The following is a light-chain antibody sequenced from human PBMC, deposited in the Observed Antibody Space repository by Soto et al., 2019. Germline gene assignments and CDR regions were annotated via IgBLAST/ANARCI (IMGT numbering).Light chain of an antibody. J-gene: IGKJ1*01. V-gene: IGKV1-5*03. CDR3: QLYSVYSSWT. CDR2: QAS. Sequence: DIEMTQSPSTLXASVGDRVTITCRASESISRWLAWYQQKPGKVPKLLIYQASSLESGVPSRFSGSGSGTEFTLTISSLQTEDFATYYCQLYSVYSSWTFGQGTKVEIK. CDR1: ESISRW.